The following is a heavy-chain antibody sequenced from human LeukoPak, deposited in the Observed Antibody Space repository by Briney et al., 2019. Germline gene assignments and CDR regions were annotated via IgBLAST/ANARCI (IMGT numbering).Heavy chain of an antibody. J-gene: IGHJ4*02. CDR3: AKRPARPKPFDC. V-gene: IGHV3-23*01. CDR2: IDGSGTNT. Sequence: GGSLRLSCAGSGFTFSSYGMSWVRQAPGKGLEWVSAIDGSGTNTLYADSVKGRFTISRDNSKNTAYLQMNSLRAEDTAIYYCAKRPARPKPFDCWGQGTLVTVSS. D-gene: IGHD1-14*01. CDR1: GFTFSSYG.